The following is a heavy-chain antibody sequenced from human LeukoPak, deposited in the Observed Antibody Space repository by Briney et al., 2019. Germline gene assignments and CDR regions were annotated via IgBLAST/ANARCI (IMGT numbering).Heavy chain of an antibody. J-gene: IGHJ3*02. Sequence: PGGSLRLSCAASGFTFDDYAMHWVRQAPGKGLEWVSGISWNSGSIGYADSVKGRFTISRGNAKNSLYLQMNSLRAEDTALYYCAKDRANWNGAFDIWGQGTMVTVSS. V-gene: IGHV3-9*01. CDR1: GFTFDDYA. D-gene: IGHD1-1*01. CDR2: ISWNSGSI. CDR3: AKDRANWNGAFDI.